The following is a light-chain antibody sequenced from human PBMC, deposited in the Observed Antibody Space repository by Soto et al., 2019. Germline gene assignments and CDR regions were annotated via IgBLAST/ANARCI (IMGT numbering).Light chain of an antibody. CDR2: DVS. Sequence: QSALTQPASVSGSPGQSITISCTGTSSDVGDYNYVSWYQQHPGKAPTVMIYDVSNRPSGVSNRFSGSKSGNTASLTISGLQAEDEADYYCSSYTSRSTLVFGTGTKLTVL. CDR1: SSDVGDYNY. V-gene: IGLV2-14*01. CDR3: SSYTSRSTLV. J-gene: IGLJ1*01.